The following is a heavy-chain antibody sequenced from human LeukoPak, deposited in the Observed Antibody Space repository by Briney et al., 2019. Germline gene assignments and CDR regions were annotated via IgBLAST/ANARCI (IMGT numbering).Heavy chain of an antibody. Sequence: SVKVSCKASGGTFSSYAISWVRQAPGQGLEWMGGIIPIIGTANYAQKFQGRVTITTDESTSTAYMELSSLRSEDTAVYYCARGVNDFWSGYYGYWFDPWGQGTLVTVSS. CDR1: GGTFSSYA. D-gene: IGHD3-3*01. CDR2: IIPIIGTA. CDR3: ARGVNDFWSGYYGYWFDP. J-gene: IGHJ5*02. V-gene: IGHV1-69*05.